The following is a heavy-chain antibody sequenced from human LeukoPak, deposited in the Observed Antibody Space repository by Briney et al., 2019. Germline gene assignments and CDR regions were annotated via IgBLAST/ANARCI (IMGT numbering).Heavy chain of an antibody. V-gene: IGHV1-3*01. D-gene: IGHD3-22*01. CDR1: GYTFTSYA. J-gene: IGHJ4*02. Sequence: ASVKVSCKASGYTFTSYAMHWVRQAPGQRLEWMGWINAGNGNTKYSQKFQGRVTITRDTSASTAYIELSSLRSEDTAVYYCARALNAYYDSSGHSYWGQGTLVTVSS. CDR2: INAGNGNT. CDR3: ARALNAYYDSSGHSY.